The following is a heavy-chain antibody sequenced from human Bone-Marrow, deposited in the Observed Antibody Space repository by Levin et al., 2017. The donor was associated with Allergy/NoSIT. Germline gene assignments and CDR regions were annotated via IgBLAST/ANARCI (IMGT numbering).Heavy chain of an antibody. D-gene: IGHD2-15*01. J-gene: IGHJ4*02. V-gene: IGHV1-18*01. CDR2: ISAYNGET. Sequence: GESLKISCKTSGFTFTNYGFNWVRQAPGQGLEWMGWISAYNGETNYARSLQGRVTMTTDTSTRTVYMDLRGLRSDDTAVYYCARWASCESGGGSCFDFWGQGTLVTVSS. CDR1: GFTFTNYG. CDR3: ARWASCESGGGSCFDF.